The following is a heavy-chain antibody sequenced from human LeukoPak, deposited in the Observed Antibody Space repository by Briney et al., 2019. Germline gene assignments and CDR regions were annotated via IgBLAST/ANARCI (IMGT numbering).Heavy chain of an antibody. CDR3: ARDSGDIVVVVAATGLDP. Sequence: SVKVSCKASGGTFSSYAISWVRQAPGQGLEWIGRIIPIFGTANYAHKFQGRVTITTDESTSTAYMELSSLRSEDTAVYYCARDSGDIVVVVAATGLDPWGQGTLVTVSS. V-gene: IGHV1-69*05. J-gene: IGHJ5*02. D-gene: IGHD2-15*01. CDR1: GGTFSSYA. CDR2: IIPIFGTA.